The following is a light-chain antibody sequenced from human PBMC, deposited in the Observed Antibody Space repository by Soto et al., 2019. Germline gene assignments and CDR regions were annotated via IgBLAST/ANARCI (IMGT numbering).Light chain of an antibody. CDR3: KSYAGSNTYV. J-gene: IGLJ1*01. Sequence: QSVLTQPPSASGSPGQSVTISCTGTKNDIGVYDFVSWYQHRPGKAPRLIIYEVVQRPSGVPDRFSGSKSGNTASLTVSGLQAADEAHYFCKSYAGSNTYVFGSGTKVTVL. CDR2: EVV. CDR1: KNDIGVYDF. V-gene: IGLV2-8*01.